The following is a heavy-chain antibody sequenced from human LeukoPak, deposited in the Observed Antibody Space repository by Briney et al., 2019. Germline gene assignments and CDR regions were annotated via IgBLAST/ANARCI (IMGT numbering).Heavy chain of an antibody. J-gene: IGHJ3*02. D-gene: IGHD5-24*01. V-gene: IGHV3-48*02. Sequence: GGSLRLSCGASGFTFSSYSMNWVRQAPGKRLEWISYISVTSSIIYYTPSVKGRFTISRDNGKYSLYLQMNSLRDDDTAVYFCARGTWDGDRTFDIWGQGAMVTVSS. CDR3: ARGTWDGDRTFDI. CDR1: GFTFSSYS. CDR2: ISVTSSII.